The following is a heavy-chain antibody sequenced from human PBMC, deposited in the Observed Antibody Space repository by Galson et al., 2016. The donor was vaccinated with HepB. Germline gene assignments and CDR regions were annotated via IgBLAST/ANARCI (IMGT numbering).Heavy chain of an antibody. Sequence: QSGAEVKKPGESLRISCKGSGYTFTGYWINWVRQMPGKGLEWLGRIDPSDSYTNYSPSFQGHVTISVDKSINTAYLQYTNLKASDTATYFCATVLPNPMKPAGDNPSSYWYFDLWGRGTLITVSS. D-gene: IGHD5-24*01. CDR1: GYTFTGYW. CDR2: IDPSDSYT. CDR3: ATVLPNPMKPAGDNPSSYWYFDL. V-gene: IGHV5-10-1*01. J-gene: IGHJ2*01.